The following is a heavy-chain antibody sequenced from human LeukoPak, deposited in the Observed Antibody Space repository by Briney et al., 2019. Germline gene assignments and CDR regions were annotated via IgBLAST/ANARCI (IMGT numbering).Heavy chain of an antibody. Sequence: SETLSLTCTVSGGSISSSGYHWGWIRQPPGKGLEWIGSIYYSGSPYCNPSLKSRVTIPVDTSKNQFSLKLSSVTAADTAVYYCARDPFRIAATGTRHPDYWGQGILVTVSS. J-gene: IGHJ4*02. D-gene: IGHD6-13*01. CDR3: ARDPFRIAATGTRHPDY. CDR1: GGSISSSGYH. V-gene: IGHV4-39*07. CDR2: IYYSGSP.